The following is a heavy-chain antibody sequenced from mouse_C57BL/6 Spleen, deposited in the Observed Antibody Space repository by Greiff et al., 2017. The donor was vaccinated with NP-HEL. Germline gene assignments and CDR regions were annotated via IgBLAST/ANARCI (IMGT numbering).Heavy chain of an antibody. J-gene: IGHJ1*03. CDR2: IRNKANGYTT. CDR3: ARYTWYFDV. CDR1: GFTFTDYY. V-gene: IGHV7-3*01. Sequence: EVKLVESGGGLVQPGGSLSLSCAASGFTFTDYYMSWVRQPPGKALEWLGFIRNKANGYTTEYSASVKGRFTISRDNSQSILYLQMNALRAEDSATYYCARYTWYFDVWGTGTTVTVSS.